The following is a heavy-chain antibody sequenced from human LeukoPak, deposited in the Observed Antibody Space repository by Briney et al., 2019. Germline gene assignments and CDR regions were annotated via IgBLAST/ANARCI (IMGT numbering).Heavy chain of an antibody. CDR3: TTDGLAVAGTGDY. CDR1: GFTFSNAW. J-gene: IGHJ4*02. V-gene: IGHV3-15*01. Sequence: GGSLRLSCAASGFTFSNAWMCWVRQAPGKGLEWVGRIKSKTDGGTTEYAAPVKDRFTISRDDSKNTLYMQMNSLKTEDTAVYYCTTDGLAVAGTGDYWGQGTLVTVSS. CDR2: IKSKTDGGTT. D-gene: IGHD6-19*01.